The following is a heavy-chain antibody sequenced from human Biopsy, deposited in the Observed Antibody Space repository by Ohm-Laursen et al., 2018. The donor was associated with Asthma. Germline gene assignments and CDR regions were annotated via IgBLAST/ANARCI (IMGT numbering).Heavy chain of an antibody. CDR1: GGTFSTFG. V-gene: IGHV1-69*13. Sequence: GASVKVSCKASGGTFSTFGISWVRQAPGQGLEWMGRIIPFYGTATYAQNFQGRLTLTADESTSTAYMELSSLRSEDTAVYFCARDYDGDYVQRHLPLACWGQGTLVTVSS. CDR3: ARDYDGDYVQRHLPLAC. D-gene: IGHD4-17*01. CDR2: IIPFYGTA. J-gene: IGHJ4*02.